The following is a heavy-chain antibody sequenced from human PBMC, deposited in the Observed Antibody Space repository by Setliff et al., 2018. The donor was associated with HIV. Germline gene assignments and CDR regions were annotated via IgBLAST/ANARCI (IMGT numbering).Heavy chain of an antibody. CDR3: ARRFEQWLAFDY. V-gene: IGHV4-34*01. CDR2: ISHSGRT. J-gene: IGHJ4*02. Sequence: KPSETLSLTCAVYVGSFSGYYWSWIRQPPGKGLEWIGEISHSGRTNYNPSLKSRVTISVDTSKNQFSLKLGSVTAADTAVYFCARRFEQWLAFDYWGQGTLVTVSS. CDR1: VGSFSGYY. D-gene: IGHD6-19*01.